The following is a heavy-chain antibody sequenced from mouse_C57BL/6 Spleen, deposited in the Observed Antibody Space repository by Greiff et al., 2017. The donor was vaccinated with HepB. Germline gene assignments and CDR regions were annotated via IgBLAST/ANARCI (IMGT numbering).Heavy chain of an antibody. CDR1: GFTFSDYG. J-gene: IGHJ2*01. V-gene: IGHV5-17*01. D-gene: IGHD1-1*01. CDR3: ASNYGSGYFDY. CDR2: ISSGSSTI. Sequence: EVKLVESGGGLVKPGGSLKLSCAASGFTFSDYGMHWVRQAPEKGLEWVAYISSGSSTIYYADTVKGRFTISRDNAKNTLFLQMTSLRSEDTAMYYCASNYGSGYFDYWGQGTTLTVSS.